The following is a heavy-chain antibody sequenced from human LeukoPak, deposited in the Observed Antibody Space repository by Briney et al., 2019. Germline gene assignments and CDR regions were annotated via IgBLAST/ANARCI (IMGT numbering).Heavy chain of an antibody. CDR2: IYYSGDT. CDR1: GGSISSSSAY. CDR3: ARRKAKTPNYFDY. Sequence: SETLSLTCTVSGGSISSSSAYWGWIRQPPGKGLEWIGYIYYSGDTNYNPSLKSRVTISLDTSKNQFSLKLTSVTAADTAMYYCARRKAKTPNYFDYWGQGALVTVSS. J-gene: IGHJ4*02. V-gene: IGHV4-61*05.